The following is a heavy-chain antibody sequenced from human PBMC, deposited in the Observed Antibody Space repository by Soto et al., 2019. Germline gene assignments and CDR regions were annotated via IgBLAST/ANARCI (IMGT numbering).Heavy chain of an antibody. D-gene: IGHD2-15*01. CDR1: GYTFTSYG. Sequence: QVQLVQSGAEVKKPGASVKVSCKASGYTFTSYGISWVRQAPGQGLEWMGWISAYNGNTNYAQKLQGRVTMTTVTSTSTAYMERRSLRSDDTAVYYCARDVVVVAADGWANWFDPWVQGTLVTVSS. CDR3: ARDVVVVAADGWANWFDP. J-gene: IGHJ5*02. CDR2: ISAYNGNT. V-gene: IGHV1-18*01.